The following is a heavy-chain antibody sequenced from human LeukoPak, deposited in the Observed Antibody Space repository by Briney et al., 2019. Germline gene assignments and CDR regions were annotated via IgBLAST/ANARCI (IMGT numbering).Heavy chain of an antibody. CDR2: INHSGST. CDR3: ARSRAYYYGSGRLWFDP. J-gene: IGHJ5*02. V-gene: IGHV4-34*01. D-gene: IGHD3-10*01. Sequence: SETLSLTCAVYGGSFSGYYWSWIRQPPGKGLEWIGEINHSGSTNYNPSLKSRVTISVDTSKNQFSLKLSSVTAADTAVYYCARSRAYYYGSGRLWFDPWGQGTLVTVSS. CDR1: GGSFSGYY.